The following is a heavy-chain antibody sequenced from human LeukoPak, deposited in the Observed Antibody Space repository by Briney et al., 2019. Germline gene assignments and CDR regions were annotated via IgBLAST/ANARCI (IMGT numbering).Heavy chain of an antibody. Sequence: PSETLSLTCTVSGGSISSSSYYWGWIRQPPGKGLEWIGSIYYSGSTYYNPSLNSRVTISVDTSKNQFSLKLSSVTAADTAVYYCASFKQWLVRGGFDYWGQGTLVTVSS. CDR1: GGSISSSSYY. CDR3: ASFKQWLVRGGFDY. J-gene: IGHJ4*02. CDR2: IYYSGST. D-gene: IGHD6-19*01. V-gene: IGHV4-39*01.